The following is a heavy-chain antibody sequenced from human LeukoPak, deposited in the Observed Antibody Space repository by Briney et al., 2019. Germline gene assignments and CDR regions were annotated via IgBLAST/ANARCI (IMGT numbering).Heavy chain of an antibody. D-gene: IGHD3-3*01. CDR3: ATYPNVRFLEWYHPPVFDY. CDR2: FDPEDGET. J-gene: IGHJ4*02. V-gene: IGHV1-24*01. Sequence: ASVTVSCKVSGYTLTELSMHWVRQAPGKGLEWMGGFDPEDGETIYAQKFQGRVTMTEDTSTDTAYMELSSLRSEDTAVYYCATYPNVRFLEWYHPPVFDYWGQGTLVTVSS. CDR1: GYTLTELS.